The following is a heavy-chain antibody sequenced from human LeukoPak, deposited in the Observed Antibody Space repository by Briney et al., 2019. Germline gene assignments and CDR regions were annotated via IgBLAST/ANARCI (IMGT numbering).Heavy chain of an antibody. CDR2: ISWNSGSI. D-gene: IGHD3-10*01. V-gene: IGHV3-9*01. J-gene: IGHJ6*02. CDR1: GFTFDDYA. Sequence: GGSLRLSCAASGFTFDDYAMHWVRQAPGKGLEWVSGISWNSGSIGYADSVKGRFTISRDNSKNTLYLQMNSLRAEDTAVYYCAKPLYGSGSFYHLDVWGQGTTVTVSS. CDR3: AKPLYGSGSFYHLDV.